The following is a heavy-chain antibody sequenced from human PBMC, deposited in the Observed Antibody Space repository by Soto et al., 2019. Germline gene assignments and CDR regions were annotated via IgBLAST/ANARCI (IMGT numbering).Heavy chain of an antibody. J-gene: IGHJ4*02. CDR1: GGTFSSYA. CDR3: ARAGFGELLPYYFDY. V-gene: IGHV1-69*06. Sequence: SVKVSCKASGGTFSSYAISWVRQAPGQGLEWMGGIIPIFGTANYAQKFQGRVTITADKSTSTAYMELSSLRSEDTAVYYCARAGFGELLPYYFDYWGQGTLVTVSS. CDR2: IIPIFGTA. D-gene: IGHD3-10*01.